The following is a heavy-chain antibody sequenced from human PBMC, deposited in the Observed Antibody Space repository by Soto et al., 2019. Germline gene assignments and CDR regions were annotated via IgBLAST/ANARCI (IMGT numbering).Heavy chain of an antibody. CDR2: IIPIFGTA. CDR3: ATPGIAAAGIFTPLWYFDY. J-gene: IGHJ4*02. D-gene: IGHD6-13*01. V-gene: IGHV1-69*13. CDR1: GGTFSSYA. Sequence: SVKVSCKASGGTFSSYAISWVRQAPGQGLEWMGGIIPIFGTANYAQKFQGRVTITADESTSTAYMELSSLRSEDTAVYYCATPGIAAAGIFTPLWYFDYWGQGTLVTVSS.